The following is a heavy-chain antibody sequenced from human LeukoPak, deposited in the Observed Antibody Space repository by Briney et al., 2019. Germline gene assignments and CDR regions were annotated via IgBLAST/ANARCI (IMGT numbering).Heavy chain of an antibody. CDR3: ASPHSSGPVGPIDY. Sequence: PGGSLRLSCAASGFPFSRYAVHWVRQSPGKGLEWVAVISYDGSNTYYADSVRGRFTISRDNSMNTLDLQMNSLRAEDTAVYECASPHSSGPVGPIDYWGQGTLVTVSS. D-gene: IGHD6-19*01. CDR2: ISYDGSNT. CDR1: GFPFSRYA. J-gene: IGHJ4*02. V-gene: IGHV3-30-3*01.